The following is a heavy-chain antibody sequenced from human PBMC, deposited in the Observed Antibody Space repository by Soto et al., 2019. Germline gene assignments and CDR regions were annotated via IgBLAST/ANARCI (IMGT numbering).Heavy chain of an antibody. CDR3: ARESGITIFGVARSGWFDP. Sequence: CSVGGGSRSRYSRSCKRKNPGKGLEWIGYIYYSGSTNYNPSLKSRVTISVDTSKNQFSLKLSSVTAADTAVYYCARESGITIFGVARSGWFDPWGQGTLVTVSS. CDR2: IYYSGST. D-gene: IGHD3-3*01. V-gene: IGHV4-59*01. J-gene: IGHJ5*02. CDR1: GGSRSRYS.